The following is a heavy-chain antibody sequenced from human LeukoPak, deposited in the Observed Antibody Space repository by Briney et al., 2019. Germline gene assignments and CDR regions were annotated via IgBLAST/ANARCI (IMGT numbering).Heavy chain of an antibody. D-gene: IGHD1-26*01. V-gene: IGHV3-23*01. CDR1: GFTFNTYV. CDR2: ISGAGATT. J-gene: IGHJ4*02. CDR3: AKPPVGTNYKFDY. Sequence: GGSLRLSCAASGFTFNTYVMSWVRQSPGKGLEWVAAISGAGATTYYADSVKGRSTISRDNSKNMLYLQMNSLRDEDTAVYYCAKPPVGTNYKFDYWGQGTLVTVSS.